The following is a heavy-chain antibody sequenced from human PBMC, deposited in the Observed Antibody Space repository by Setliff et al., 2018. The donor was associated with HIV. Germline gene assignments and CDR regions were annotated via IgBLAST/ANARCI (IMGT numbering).Heavy chain of an antibody. CDR1: GFTVGSNY. V-gene: IGHV3-53*01. J-gene: IGHJ6*03. CDR3: ARGRYDYAWGSHRDYYYYYMDV. D-gene: IGHD3-16*02. CDR2: IYSGGGT. Sequence: AGGSLRLSCAASGFTVGSNYMTWVRQAPEKGLERVSVIYSGGGTDYADSVKGRFIISRDNSKNIPYLQMNSLRAEDTAIYYCARGRYDYAWGSHRDYYYYYMDVWGKGTTVTVSS.